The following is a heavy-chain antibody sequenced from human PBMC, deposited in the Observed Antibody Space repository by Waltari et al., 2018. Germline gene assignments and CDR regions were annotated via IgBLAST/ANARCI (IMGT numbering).Heavy chain of an antibody. CDR3: VRGGLAGAGDY. J-gene: IGHJ4*02. D-gene: IGHD6-19*01. CDR2: MNTDGSIT. V-gene: IGHV3-74*03. Sequence: EVQLVESGGGLVQPGGSLRLSCAASGFTLSNSWMHWVRQAPGKWLVWVARMNTDGSITTYADSVKGRFTVSRDNSKNTLYLQMNSLRAEDTAVYYCVRGGLAGAGDYWGQGTLVTVPS. CDR1: GFTLSNSW.